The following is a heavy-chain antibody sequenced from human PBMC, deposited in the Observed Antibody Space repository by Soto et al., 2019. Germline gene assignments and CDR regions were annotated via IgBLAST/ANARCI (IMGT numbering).Heavy chain of an antibody. J-gene: IGHJ6*02. V-gene: IGHV3-30*18. Sequence: LRLSCAASGFTFSSYGMHWVRQAPGKGLEWVAVISYDGSNKYYADSVKGRFTISRDNSKNTLYLQMNSLRAEDTAVYYCAKDLFSVGVVATIVSGYYYYYGMDVWGQGTTVTVS. CDR1: GFTFSSYG. CDR2: ISYDGSNK. CDR3: AKDLFSVGVVATIVSGYYYYYGMDV. D-gene: IGHD5-12*01.